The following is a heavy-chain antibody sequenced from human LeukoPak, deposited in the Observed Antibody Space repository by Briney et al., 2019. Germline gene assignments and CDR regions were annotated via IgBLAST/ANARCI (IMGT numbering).Heavy chain of an antibody. CDR2: INHSGNT. Sequence: SETLSLTCAVYGGSFRDYDWSWIRQSPGKGLEWIGEINHSGNTNYNPSLKSRVTISIDTSKNQFSLKLNSVTAADTAVYYCARPGRPMVRGVLMSSWFDPWGQGTLVTVSS. V-gene: IGHV4-34*01. D-gene: IGHD3-10*01. CDR1: GGSFRDYD. CDR3: ARPGRPMVRGVLMSSWFDP. J-gene: IGHJ5*02.